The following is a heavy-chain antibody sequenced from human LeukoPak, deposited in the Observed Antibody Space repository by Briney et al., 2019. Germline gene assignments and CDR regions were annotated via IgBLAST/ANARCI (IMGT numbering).Heavy chain of an antibody. Sequence: GGSLRLSCAASGFTFSSYGMHWVRQAPGKGLEWVTFIPYDGSHKYYADSVKGRFFISRDNSKNTLYLQMNNLRTEDTAVYYCVKAWELTFDCWGQGTLVTVSS. J-gene: IGHJ4*02. CDR3: VKAWELTFDC. V-gene: IGHV3-30*02. D-gene: IGHD1-26*01. CDR2: IPYDGSHK. CDR1: GFTFSSYG.